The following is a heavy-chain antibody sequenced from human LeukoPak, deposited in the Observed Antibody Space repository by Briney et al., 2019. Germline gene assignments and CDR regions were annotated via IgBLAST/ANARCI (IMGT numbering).Heavy chain of an antibody. CDR1: GFTFSSAW. Sequence: GGSLRLSCAASGFTFSSAWMSWVRQAPGKGLEWVVRIKSKTDGGTIDYAAPLKGRFTISRDDSKNTVYLQMNSLKTEDTAVYYCTPNIGMTTVTKGFDWGQGTLVTVSS. CDR2: IKSKTDGGTI. V-gene: IGHV3-15*01. CDR3: TPNIGMTTVTKGFD. J-gene: IGHJ4*02. D-gene: IGHD4-17*01.